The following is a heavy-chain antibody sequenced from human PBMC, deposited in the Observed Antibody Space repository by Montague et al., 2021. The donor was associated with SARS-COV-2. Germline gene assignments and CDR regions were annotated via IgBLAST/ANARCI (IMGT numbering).Heavy chain of an antibody. CDR2: LFVSGST. D-gene: IGHD6-19*01. CDR1: GASISSGAYY. Sequence: TLSLTCSVSGASISSGAYYWSWIRQPAGKGLEWIGRLFVSGSTSYYPSLKGRVTMSVDASENHFSLKVGSVTVADTAVYYCARLAGFHTYFAFDVWGQGTTVAVS. V-gene: IGHV4-61*02. CDR3: ARLAGFHTYFAFDV. J-gene: IGHJ6*02.